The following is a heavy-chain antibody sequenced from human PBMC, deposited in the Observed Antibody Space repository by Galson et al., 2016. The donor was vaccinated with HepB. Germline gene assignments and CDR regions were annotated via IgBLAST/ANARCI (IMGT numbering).Heavy chain of an antibody. CDR1: GGSITSADNN. CDR3: ARDSGWGSFPLFYYFGLDV. J-gene: IGHJ6*02. V-gene: IGHV4-31*11. CDR2: IHYTGST. Sequence: TLSLTCAVSGGSITSADNNWGWIRQHPGKGLEWIGYIHYTGSTYYRPSLKTRLTISLDASKNQFFLRLNSVTAADSAVYYCARDSGWGSFPLFYYFGLDVWGRGTTVIVSS. D-gene: IGHD3-10*01.